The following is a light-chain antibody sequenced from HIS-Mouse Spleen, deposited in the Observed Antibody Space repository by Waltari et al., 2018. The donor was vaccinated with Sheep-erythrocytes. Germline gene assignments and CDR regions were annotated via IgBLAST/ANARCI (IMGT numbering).Light chain of an antibody. J-gene: IGLJ3*02. Sequence: QSVLTQPPSVSAAPGQKVTISCSGSSSNIGNNYVSWYQQRPGTAPKLLIYDHNKRPSGIPDPVSGSTSGTSATLGITGLQTGGEADYYCGTWDSSLSAGVFGGGTKLTVL. CDR2: DHN. V-gene: IGLV1-51*01. CDR3: GTWDSSLSAGV. CDR1: SSNIGNNY.